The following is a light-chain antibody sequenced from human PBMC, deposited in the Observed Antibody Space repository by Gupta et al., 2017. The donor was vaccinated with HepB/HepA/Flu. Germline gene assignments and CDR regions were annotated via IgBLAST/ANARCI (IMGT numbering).Light chain of an antibody. J-gene: IGLJ2*01. CDR3: ETWDNKV. CDR2: VEYSGTY. CDR1: SGPTTYI. Sequence: QPVLIHSSSAFPSLGPSVKLTCTLSSGPTTYIIAWHQQQPGKAPRYLMKVEYSGTYNKGSGVPDRFSGSSSVADRYLTISNLQSEDEADYYCETWDNKVFGGGTKLTVL. V-gene: IGLV4-60*03.